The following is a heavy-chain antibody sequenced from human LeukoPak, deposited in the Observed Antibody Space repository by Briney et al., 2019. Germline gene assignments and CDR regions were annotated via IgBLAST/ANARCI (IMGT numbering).Heavy chain of an antibody. J-gene: IGHJ4*02. CDR3: AHSLYDSSGYYYFDY. V-gene: IGHV2-5*01. Sequence: SGPTLVKPTQTLTLTCTFSGFSLSTSGVAVGWIRQPPGKALEWLALNYWNDDKRYSPSLKSRLTITKDTSKYRVVITMTNMDPVDTATYYCAHSLYDSSGYYYFDYWGQGTLVTVSS. CDR2: NYWNDDK. CDR1: GFSLSTSGVA. D-gene: IGHD3-22*01.